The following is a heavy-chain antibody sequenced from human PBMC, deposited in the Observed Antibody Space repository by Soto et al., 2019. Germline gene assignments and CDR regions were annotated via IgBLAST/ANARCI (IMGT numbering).Heavy chain of an antibody. CDR1: GYTFTVYY. CDR3: VRDGGMATVPTLDFDY. J-gene: IGHJ4*02. V-gene: IGHV1-2*04. CDR2: INPNSGGT. Sequence: GASVKVSCKASGYTFTVYYIHWVRQAPGQGLEWMGWINPNSGGTNYAQKFQGWVTMTRDTSISTAYMELSRLRSDDTAVYYCVRDGGMATVPTLDFDYWGQGTLVTVSS. D-gene: IGHD4-4*01.